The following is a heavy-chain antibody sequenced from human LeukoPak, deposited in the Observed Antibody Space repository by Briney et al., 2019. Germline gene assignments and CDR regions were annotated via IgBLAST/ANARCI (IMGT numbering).Heavy chain of an antibody. Sequence: QAGGSLRLSCAASGFTVSSNYMSWVRQAPGKGLEWVSVIYSGGSTYYADSVKGRFTISRDNSKNTLYLQMNSLRAEDTAVYYCARSSGSYNFDYWGQGTLVTVSP. CDR2: IYSGGST. CDR1: GFTVSSNY. J-gene: IGHJ4*02. CDR3: ARSSGSYNFDY. D-gene: IGHD1-26*01. V-gene: IGHV3-66*01.